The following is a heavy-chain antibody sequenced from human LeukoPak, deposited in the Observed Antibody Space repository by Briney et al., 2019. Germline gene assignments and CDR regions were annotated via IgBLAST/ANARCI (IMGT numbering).Heavy chain of an antibody. Sequence: ASVKVSCKDSGYTLTELSMHWVRQAPGKGLEWMGGFDPEDGETIYAQKFQGRVTMTEDTSTDTAYMELSSLRSEDTAVYYCATSGSYFIVGWFDPWGQGTLVTVSS. D-gene: IGHD1-26*01. J-gene: IGHJ5*02. V-gene: IGHV1-24*01. CDR1: GYTLTELS. CDR2: FDPEDGET. CDR3: ATSGSYFIVGWFDP.